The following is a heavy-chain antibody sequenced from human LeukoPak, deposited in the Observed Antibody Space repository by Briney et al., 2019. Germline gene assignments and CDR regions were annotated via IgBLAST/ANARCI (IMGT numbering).Heavy chain of an antibody. V-gene: IGHV4-39*01. CDR3: ARHISRLGSSGAFDI. CDR1: GGSISSSSYY. Sequence: SETLSLTCTVSGGSISSSSYYWGWIRQPPGKGLEWIGSIYYSGSTYHNPSLKSRVTISVDTSKNQFSLKLSSVTAADTAVYYCARHISRLGSSGAFDIWGQGTMVTVSS. D-gene: IGHD1-26*01. J-gene: IGHJ3*02. CDR2: IYYSGST.